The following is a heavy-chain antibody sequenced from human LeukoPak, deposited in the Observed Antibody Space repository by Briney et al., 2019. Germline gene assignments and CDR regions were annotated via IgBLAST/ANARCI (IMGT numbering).Heavy chain of an antibody. CDR1: GGSIRSYY. CDR2: IYYSGST. CDR3: ARSPPYSSSWNDY. V-gene: IGHV4-59*01. Sequence: SETLSLTCTVSGGSIRSYYWSWIRQPPGKGLEWIGYIYYSGSTNYNPSLKSRVTISVDTSKNQFSLKLSSVTAADTAVYYCARSPPYSSSWNDYWGQGTLVTVSS. J-gene: IGHJ4*02. D-gene: IGHD6-13*01.